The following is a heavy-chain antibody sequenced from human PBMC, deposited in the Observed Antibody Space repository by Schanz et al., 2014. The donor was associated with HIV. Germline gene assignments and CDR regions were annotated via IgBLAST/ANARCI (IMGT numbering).Heavy chain of an antibody. Sequence: QLLSSGGDLLPPGGSLRLSCAXSGFTFSSYAMSWVRQAPGKGLEWVSAISGSGGSTYYADSVKGRFTISRDNSKXXMYRKVKSLRPEDTDVYNCAKDGSGGEEEGGSGDEYNWFDPWGQGNLVTVSS. CDR1: GFTFSSYA. J-gene: IGHJ5*02. CDR2: ISGSGGST. V-gene: IGHV3-23*01. D-gene: IGHD3-16*01. CDR3: AKDGSGGEEEGGSGDEYNWFDP.